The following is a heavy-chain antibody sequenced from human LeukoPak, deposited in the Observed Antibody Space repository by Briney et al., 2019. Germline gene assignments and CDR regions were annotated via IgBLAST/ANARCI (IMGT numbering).Heavy chain of an antibody. V-gene: IGHV4-38-2*02. CDR3: ARGKSRGSHIDY. D-gene: IGHD1-26*01. J-gene: IGHJ4*02. CDR2: MYRSGST. Sequence: SETLSLTCTVSGYSISSGYYWGWIRQPPGKGLEWIGSMYRSGSTYYNPSLKSRVTISVDTSKNQFSLKLRSVTAADTAVYYCARGKSRGSHIDYWGQGTLVTVSS. CDR1: GYSISSGYY.